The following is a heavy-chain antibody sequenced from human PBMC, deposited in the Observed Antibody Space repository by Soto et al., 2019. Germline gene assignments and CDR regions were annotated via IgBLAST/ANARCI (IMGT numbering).Heavy chain of an antibody. J-gene: IGHJ6*02. V-gene: IGHV3-7*05. CDR3: ARDLRLADRRDYYYYYGMDV. Sequence: GGSLRLSCAASGFTFSSYWMSWVRQAPGKGLEWVANIKQDGSEKYYVDSVKGRFTISRDNAKNSLYLQMNSLRAEDTAVYYCARDLRLADRRDYYYYYGMDVWGQGTTVTVSS. CDR1: GFTFSSYW. D-gene: IGHD3-3*02. CDR2: IKQDGSEK.